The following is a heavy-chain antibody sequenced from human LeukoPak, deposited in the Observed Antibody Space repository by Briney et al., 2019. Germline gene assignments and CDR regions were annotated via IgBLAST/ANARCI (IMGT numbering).Heavy chain of an antibody. J-gene: IGHJ4*02. CDR2: IYYSGST. D-gene: IGHD6-13*01. CDR3: ARRVGIAAAGTEDY. Sequence: PSETLSLTCTVSGGSISSSSYYWGWLRQPPGQGLEWIGSIYYSGSTYYNPSLKSRVTISVDTSKNQFSLKLSSVTAADTAVYYCARRVGIAAAGTEDYWGQGTLVTVSS. V-gene: IGHV4-39*01. CDR1: GGSISSSSYY.